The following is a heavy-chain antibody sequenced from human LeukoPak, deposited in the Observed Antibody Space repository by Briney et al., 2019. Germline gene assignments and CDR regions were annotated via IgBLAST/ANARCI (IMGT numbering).Heavy chain of an antibody. CDR2: IYYSGST. Sequence: SETLSLTCTVSGGSISSGVYYWSWIRQHPGKGLEWIGYIYYSGSTYYNPSLKSRVTISVDTSKNQFSLKLSSVTAADTAVYYCARDIVGAMGWYFDLWGRGTLVTVSS. D-gene: IGHD1-26*01. CDR1: GGSISSGVYY. J-gene: IGHJ2*01. CDR3: ARDIVGAMGWYFDL. V-gene: IGHV4-31*03.